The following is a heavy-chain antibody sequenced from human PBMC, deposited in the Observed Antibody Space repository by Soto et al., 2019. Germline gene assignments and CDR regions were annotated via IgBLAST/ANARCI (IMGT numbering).Heavy chain of an antibody. Sequence: SETLSLTCTVSGGSISSGDYYWSWIRQPPGKGLEWIGYIYYSGSTYYNPSLKSRVTISVDTSKNQFSLKLSSVTAADTAVYYCARESGHYYDSSVSKTYGMDVWGQGNTVTV. CDR3: ARESGHYYDSSVSKTYGMDV. CDR2: IYYSGST. J-gene: IGHJ6*02. CDR1: GGSISSGDYY. V-gene: IGHV4-30-4*01. D-gene: IGHD3-22*01.